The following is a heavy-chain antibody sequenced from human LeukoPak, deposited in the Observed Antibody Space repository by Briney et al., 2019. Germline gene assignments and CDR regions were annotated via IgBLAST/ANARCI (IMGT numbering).Heavy chain of an antibody. D-gene: IGHD2-15*01. V-gene: IGHV2-70*11. CDR2: IDWDDDK. CDR3: ARNSDIRGRYYVDS. J-gene: IGHJ4*02. CDR1: GLLLSTSGMC. Sequence: SGPPLVNPTQPLTLTCTFSGLLLSTSGMCVSWIRQPPGKALEWLARIDWDDDKYYSTSLKTRLTISKDTSKNQVVLTMTNMDPVDTATYYCARNSDIRGRYYVDSWGQGTLVTVSS.